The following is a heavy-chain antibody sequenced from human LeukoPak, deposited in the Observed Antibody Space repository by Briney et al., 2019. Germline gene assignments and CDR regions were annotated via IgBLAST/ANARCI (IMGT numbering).Heavy chain of an antibody. CDR2: IYYSGST. V-gene: IGHV4-39*01. Sequence: PSETLSLTCTVSGGSTSTSNYYWGWIRRPPGKGLEWIGSIYYSGSTYYNPSLKSQVTISVDTSKNQFSLKLSSVTAADTAVYYCAGGLKTDYWGQGTLVTVPS. CDR1: GGSTSTSNYY. D-gene: IGHD3-16*01. J-gene: IGHJ4*02. CDR3: AGGLKTDY.